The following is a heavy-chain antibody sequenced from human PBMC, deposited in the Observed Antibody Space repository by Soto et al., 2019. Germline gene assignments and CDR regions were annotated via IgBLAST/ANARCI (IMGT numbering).Heavy chain of an antibody. Sequence: PGGSLRLSCAASGFTFSSYAMHWVRQAPGKGLEWVAVISYDGRNKYNADSVKGRFTISRDNSKNTLYLQMNSLRAEDTVVYYCARDSGYSSGWYGYYYYGMDVWGQGTTVTVSS. D-gene: IGHD6-19*01. CDR1: GFTFSSYA. CDR2: ISYDGRNK. V-gene: IGHV3-30*04. J-gene: IGHJ6*02. CDR3: ARDSGYSSGWYGYYYYGMDV.